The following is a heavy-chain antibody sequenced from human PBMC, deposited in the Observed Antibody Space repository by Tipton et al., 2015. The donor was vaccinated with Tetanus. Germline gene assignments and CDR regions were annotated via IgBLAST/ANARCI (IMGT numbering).Heavy chain of an antibody. J-gene: IGHJ6*02. CDR1: EFVFSSFG. D-gene: IGHD3-9*01. Sequence: SLRLSCEASEFVFSSFGMHWVRQAPGKGLEWVALISHDGSHKDYADSVKGRFTISRDNSKNTLILQMNSLRAEDTAVYFCAKFLVVITQGYYHTMDVWGQGTTVTVSS. V-gene: IGHV3-30*18. CDR2: ISHDGSHK. CDR3: AKFLVVITQGYYHTMDV.